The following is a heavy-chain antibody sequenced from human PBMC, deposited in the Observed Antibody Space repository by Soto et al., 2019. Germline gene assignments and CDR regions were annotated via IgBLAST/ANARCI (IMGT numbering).Heavy chain of an antibody. J-gene: IGHJ4*02. Sequence: GASVKVSCKASGYTFSDYYMHWVRQAPGQGLEWMGWINPNSGGTNYAQKFQGRVTMTRDTTISTAYMELSRLRSDDTAVYYCARAGRYCSSTICYFDYWGQGTLVTVSS. CDR3: ARAGRYCSSTICYFDY. CDR2: INPNSGGT. D-gene: IGHD2-2*01. V-gene: IGHV1-2*02. CDR1: GYTFSDYY.